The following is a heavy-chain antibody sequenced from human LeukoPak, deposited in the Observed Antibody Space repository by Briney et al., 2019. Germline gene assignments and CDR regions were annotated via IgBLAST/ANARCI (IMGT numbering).Heavy chain of an antibody. J-gene: IGHJ6*03. D-gene: IGHD2-21*02. V-gene: IGHV1-46*01. CDR3: ARAPGVVTAPYYYYYYYMDV. CDR2: INPSGGST. CDR1: GYTFTSYY. Sequence: ASVKVSCKASGYTFTSYYMHWGRQAPGQGLEWMGIINPSGGSTSYAQKFQGRVTMTRDTSTSTVYMELSSLRSEDTAVYYCARAPGVVTAPYYYYYYYMDVWAKGPRSPSP.